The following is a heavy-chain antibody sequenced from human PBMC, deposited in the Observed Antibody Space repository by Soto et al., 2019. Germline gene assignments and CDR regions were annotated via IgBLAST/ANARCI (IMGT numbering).Heavy chain of an antibody. CDR3: AREELNYYYGMDV. D-gene: IGHD1-7*01. CDR1: GYTFTSYD. CDR2: INPSGGST. Sequence: ASVKVSCKASGYTFTSYDINWVRQAPGQGLEWMGIINPSGGSTSYAQKFQGRVTMTRDTSTSTVYMELSSLRSEDTAVYYCAREELNYYYGMDVWGQGTTVTVSS. V-gene: IGHV1-46*01. J-gene: IGHJ6*02.